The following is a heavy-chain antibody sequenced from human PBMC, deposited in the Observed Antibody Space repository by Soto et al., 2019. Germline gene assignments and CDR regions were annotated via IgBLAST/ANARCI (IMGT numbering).Heavy chain of an antibody. V-gene: IGHV6-1*01. CDR3: ARDGWNYYFEY. D-gene: IGHD1-7*01. Sequence: SETLSLTCAISVFSVSSNSAAWNWIMQSPSRGLEWLGRTYYRSKWYNDYAVSVKSRITINPDASKNQFSLQLNSVTPDDTAVYYCARDGWNYYFEYWGQGTLVNVSS. J-gene: IGHJ4*02. CDR2: TYYRSKWYN. CDR1: VFSVSSNSAA.